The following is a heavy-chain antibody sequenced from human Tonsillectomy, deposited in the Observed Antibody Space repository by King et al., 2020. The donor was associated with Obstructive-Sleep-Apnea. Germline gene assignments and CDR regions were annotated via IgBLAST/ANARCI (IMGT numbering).Heavy chain of an antibody. CDR2: IYSSGST. V-gene: IGHV4-4*07. D-gene: IGHD3-22*01. CDR3: ARVGYFDSSGFPGGWFDP. J-gene: IGHJ5*02. Sequence: QVQLKESGPGLVKPSETLSLTCTVSGGSINNYYWSWIRQPAGKGLEWIGRIYSSGSTNYNPSLKSRVTMSVDTSKNQFSLKLNSVTAADTAVYYCARVGYFDSSGFPGGWFDPWGQGTLITVSS. CDR1: GGSINNYY.